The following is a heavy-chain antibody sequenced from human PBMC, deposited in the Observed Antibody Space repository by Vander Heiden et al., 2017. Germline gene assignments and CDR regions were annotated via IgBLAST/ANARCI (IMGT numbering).Heavy chain of an antibody. D-gene: IGHD4-17*01. CDR1: GFTFSSYG. V-gene: IGHV3-33*01. J-gene: IGHJ4*02. Sequence: QVQLVESGGGVVQPGRSLRLSCAASGFTFSSYGMHWVRQAPGKGREWVAVIWYDGSNKYYADSVKGRFTISRDNSKNTLYLQMNSLRAEDTAVYYCARDYDYGDYVFIDYWGQGTLVTVSS. CDR3: ARDYDYGDYVFIDY. CDR2: IWYDGSNK.